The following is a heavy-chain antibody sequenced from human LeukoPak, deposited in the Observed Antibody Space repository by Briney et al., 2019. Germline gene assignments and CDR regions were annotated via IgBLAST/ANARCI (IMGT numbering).Heavy chain of an antibody. D-gene: IGHD3-22*01. J-gene: IGHJ4*02. V-gene: IGHV3-20*04. CDR1: GFTFDDYG. CDR2: INWNGGST. CDR3: AREKFYDSSGNFDY. Sequence: GGSLRLSCAASGFTFDDYGVSWVRQVPGKGLEWVSNINWNGGSTGYADSVKGRFTISRDNGKNSLYLQMNSLRAEDTALYYCAREKFYDSSGNFDYWGQGTLVTVSS.